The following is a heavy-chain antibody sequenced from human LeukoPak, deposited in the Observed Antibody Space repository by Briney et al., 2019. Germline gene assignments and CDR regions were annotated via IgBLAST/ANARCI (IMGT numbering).Heavy chain of an antibody. CDR3: ARDFARRPLSGYPGY. V-gene: IGHV1-46*01. D-gene: IGHD3-22*01. CDR1: GYTFTNYY. J-gene: IGHJ4*02. Sequence: ASVKVSCKASGYTFTNYYMHWVRQAPGQGLGWMGIINPSGGSTSYAQKFQGRVTMTRDTSISTAYMELSRLRSDDTAVYYCARDFARRPLSGYPGYWGQGTLVTVSS. CDR2: INPSGGST.